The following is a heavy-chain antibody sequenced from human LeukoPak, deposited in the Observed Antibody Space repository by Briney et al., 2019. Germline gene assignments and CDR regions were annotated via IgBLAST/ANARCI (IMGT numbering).Heavy chain of an antibody. D-gene: IGHD2-2*01. CDR2: INHSGST. J-gene: IGHJ2*01. CDR3: ARGTFGYCSSTSCFFYWYFDL. Sequence: SETLSLTCAVYGGSFSGYYWSWIRQPPGKGRDWIGEINHSGSTNYNPSLKSRVTISVDTSKNQFSLKLSSVTAADTAVYYCARGTFGYCSSTSCFFYWYFDLWGRGTLVTVSS. V-gene: IGHV4-34*01. CDR1: GGSFSGYY.